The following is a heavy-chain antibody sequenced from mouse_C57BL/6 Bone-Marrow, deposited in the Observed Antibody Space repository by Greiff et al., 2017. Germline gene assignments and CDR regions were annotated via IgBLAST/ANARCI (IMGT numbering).Heavy chain of an antibody. Sequence: VKLQQSGAELVKPGASVKISCKASGYAFSSYWMYWVKQRPGKGLEWIGQIYHGDGDTNYNGKFKGKVTLTADKSASTAYMQLSSMTSEDSAVYFCARGGEANMVTTDYWGQGTTLTVSS. V-gene: IGHV1-80*01. CDR1: GYAFSSYW. D-gene: IGHD2-2*01. CDR3: ARGGEANMVTTDY. J-gene: IGHJ2*01. CDR2: IYHGDGDT.